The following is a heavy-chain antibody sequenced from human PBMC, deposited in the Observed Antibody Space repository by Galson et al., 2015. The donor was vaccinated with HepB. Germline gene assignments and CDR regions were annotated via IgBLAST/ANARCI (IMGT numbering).Heavy chain of an antibody. CDR2: IKHDGSEQ. Sequence: SLRLSCAASGFSFSNNWMNWVRQAPGKGLEWVANIKHDGSEQYYVDSVKGRFTISRDNTKNSLYLQMNSLRAEDTAVYYCATSPRSELVVWGQGTLVTVST. D-gene: IGHD2-15*01. V-gene: IGHV3-7*01. J-gene: IGHJ4*02. CDR1: GFSFSNNW. CDR3: ATSPRSELVV.